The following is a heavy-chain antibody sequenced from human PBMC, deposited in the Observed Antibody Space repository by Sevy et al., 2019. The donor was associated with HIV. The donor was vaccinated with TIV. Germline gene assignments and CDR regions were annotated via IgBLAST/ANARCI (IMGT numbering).Heavy chain of an antibody. CDR2: IVVGSGNT. CDR3: AAERDIVVVPAARNYYYYGMDV. J-gene: IGHJ6*02. CDR1: GFTFTSSA. D-gene: IGHD2-2*01. Sequence: ASVKVSCKASGFTFTSSAVQWVRQARGQCLEWIGWIVVGSGNTNYAQKFQERVTITRDMSTSTAYMELSSLRSEDTAVYYCAAERDIVVVPAARNYYYYGMDVWGQGTTVTVSS. V-gene: IGHV1-58*01.